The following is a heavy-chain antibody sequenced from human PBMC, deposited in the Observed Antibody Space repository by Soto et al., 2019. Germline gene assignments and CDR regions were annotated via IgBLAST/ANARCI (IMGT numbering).Heavy chain of an antibody. CDR1: GYTFSNYG. Sequence: QVHLVQSGGEVKRPGASVKVSCKSPGYTFSNYGFTWVQQAPGQPLEWLGWISLYSDGTNYAQKFQGRVSMTTDTSTTTAYMELRSLRSDDTAVYYCARVVPGAEAWFGPWGQGTLVTVSS. CDR3: ARVVPGAEAWFGP. V-gene: IGHV1-18*01. D-gene: IGHD2-2*01. J-gene: IGHJ5*02. CDR2: ISLYSDGT.